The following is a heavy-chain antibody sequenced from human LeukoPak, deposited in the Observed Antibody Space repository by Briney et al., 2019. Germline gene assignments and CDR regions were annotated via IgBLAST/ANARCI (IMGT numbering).Heavy chain of an antibody. CDR1: GGSFSGYY. Sequence: SETLSLTCAVYGGSFSGYYWSWIRQPPGKGLEWIGEINHSGSTNYNPSLKSRVTISVDTSKNQFSLKLSSVTAADTAVYYCARRTPIITGSGRDYYYYMDVWGKGTTVTVPS. V-gene: IGHV4-34*01. J-gene: IGHJ6*03. CDR3: ARRTPIITGSGRDYYYYMDV. CDR2: INHSGST. D-gene: IGHD1-20*01.